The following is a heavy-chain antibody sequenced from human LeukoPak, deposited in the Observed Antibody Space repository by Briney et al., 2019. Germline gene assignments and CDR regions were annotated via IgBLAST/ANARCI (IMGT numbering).Heavy chain of an antibody. Sequence: SETLSLTCAVSGGSISSSNWWSWVRQPPGKGLEWIGEIYHSGSTNYNPSLKSRVTISVDTSKNQFSLKPSSVTAADTAVYYCAAGDYDILTGYSHTLDYWGQGTLVTVSS. V-gene: IGHV4-4*02. CDR1: GGSISSSNW. J-gene: IGHJ4*02. CDR2: IYHSGST. CDR3: AAGDYDILTGYSHTLDY. D-gene: IGHD3-9*01.